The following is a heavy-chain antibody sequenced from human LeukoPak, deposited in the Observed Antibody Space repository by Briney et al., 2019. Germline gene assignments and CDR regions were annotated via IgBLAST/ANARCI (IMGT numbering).Heavy chain of an antibody. V-gene: IGHV3-9*01. CDR3: AKSGYSGYYYFDY. D-gene: IGHD5-12*01. CDR1: GFTFDDYA. CDR2: ITWNSGSV. J-gene: IGHJ4*02. Sequence: GGSLRLSCAASGFTFDDYAMHWVRQAPGKGLEWVSGITWNSGSVGYADSVKGRFTISRDNTKNSLYLQMNSLRAEDTALYYCAKSGYSGYYYFDYWGQGTLVTVSS.